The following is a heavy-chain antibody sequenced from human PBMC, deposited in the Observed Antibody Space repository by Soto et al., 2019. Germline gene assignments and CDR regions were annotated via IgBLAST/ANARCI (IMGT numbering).Heavy chain of an antibody. Sequence: QVQLVQSGAEVKKPGSSVKVSCKASGGTFSSYAISWVRQAPGQGLEWMGGIIPIFGTANFAQKFQGRVTITADESAITAYMDMSSLRSEDMAVYYFAVSIAARPQFDYYYGTDVWGQGTTVTAS. V-gene: IGHV1-69*01. CDR2: IIPIFGTA. J-gene: IGHJ6*02. CDR1: GGTFSSYA. D-gene: IGHD6-6*01. CDR3: AVSIAARPQFDYYYGTDV.